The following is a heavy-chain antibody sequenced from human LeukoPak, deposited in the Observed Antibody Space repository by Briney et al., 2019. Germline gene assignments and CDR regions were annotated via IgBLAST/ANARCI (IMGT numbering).Heavy chain of an antibody. CDR3: ARDLRIVGARSVDY. CDR2: FDPEDGET. V-gene: IGHV1-24*01. CDR1: GYTLTELS. D-gene: IGHD1-26*01. Sequence: ASVKVSCKVSGYTLTELSMHWVRQAPGKGLEWMGGFDPEDGETIYAQKFQGRVTMTEDTSTDTAYMELSRLRSDDTAVYYCARDLRIVGARSVDYWGQGTLVTVSS. J-gene: IGHJ4*02.